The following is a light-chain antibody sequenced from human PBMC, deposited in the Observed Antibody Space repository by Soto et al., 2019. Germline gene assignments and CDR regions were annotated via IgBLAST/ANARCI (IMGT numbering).Light chain of an antibody. CDR3: SSYTNSNTQV. CDR1: SNDVGGYNY. J-gene: IGLJ3*02. V-gene: IGLV2-14*01. Sequence: QSALTQPASVSGSPGQSITISCTGTSNDVGGYNYVSWYQQHPGKAPKLMIYEVSNWPSGVSNRFSGSKSGNTASLTISGLQAEHEADYYCSSYTNSNTQVFGGGTKLTVL. CDR2: EVS.